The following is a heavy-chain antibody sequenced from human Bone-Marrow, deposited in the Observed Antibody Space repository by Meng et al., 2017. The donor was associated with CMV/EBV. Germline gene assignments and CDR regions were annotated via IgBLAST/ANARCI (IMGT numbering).Heavy chain of an antibody. CDR2: ISYDGSNK. CDR3: ARAPGSHIDY. J-gene: IGHJ4*02. Sequence: GESLKISCAASGFTFTGYALHWVRQAPGKGLEWVTVISYDGSNKYYADSVKGRFTISRDNSKNTLYLQMNSLRTEDTAVYYCARAPGSHIDYWGQGTLVTVSS. V-gene: IGHV3-30*04. CDR1: GFTFTGYA. D-gene: IGHD3-10*01.